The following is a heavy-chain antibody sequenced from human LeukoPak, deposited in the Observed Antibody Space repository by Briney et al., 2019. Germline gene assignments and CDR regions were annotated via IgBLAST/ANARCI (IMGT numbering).Heavy chain of an antibody. CDR2: MNPNSGNT. CDR1: GYPFTTYD. Sequence: ASVKVSCKASGYPFTTYDINWVRQATGQGLEWMGWMNPNSGNTGYAQKFQGRVTMTRNTSISTAYMELSSLRSEDTAVYYCARGGRRWIQLWLRDPLDYWGQGTLVTVSS. CDR3: ARGGRRWIQLWLRDPLDY. J-gene: IGHJ4*02. D-gene: IGHD5-18*01. V-gene: IGHV1-8*01.